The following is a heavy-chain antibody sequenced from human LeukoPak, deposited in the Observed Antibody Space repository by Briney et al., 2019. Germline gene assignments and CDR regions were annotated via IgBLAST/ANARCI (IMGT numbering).Heavy chain of an antibody. J-gene: IGHJ6*03. V-gene: IGHV1-8*01. CDR3: ASRHSKQQPYYYYMDI. Sequence: ASVKVSCKASGYTSTSYDINWVRQATGQGLEWMGWMNPNSGNTGYAQKFQGRVTMTRNTSISTAYMELSSLRSEDTAVYYCASRHSKQQPYYYYMDIWGKGTTVTVSS. D-gene: IGHD6-13*01. CDR2: MNPNSGNT. CDR1: GYTSTSYD.